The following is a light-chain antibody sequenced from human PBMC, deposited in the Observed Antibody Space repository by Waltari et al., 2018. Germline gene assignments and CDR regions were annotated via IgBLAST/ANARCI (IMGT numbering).Light chain of an antibody. CDR2: EVS. V-gene: IGLV2-14*01. CDR3: SSYTSSRNVV. Sequence: QSALTQPASVPGPPGQSLTISGTGTSRGVGGYNYASWYQQHPDKAPKLMIYEVSNRPSGVSNRFSGSKSGNTASLTISGLQAEDEADYYCSSYTSSRNVVFGGGTKLTVL. CDR1: SRGVGGYNY. J-gene: IGLJ2*01.